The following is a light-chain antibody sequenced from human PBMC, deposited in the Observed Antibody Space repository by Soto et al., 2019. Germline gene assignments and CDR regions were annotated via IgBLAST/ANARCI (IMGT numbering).Light chain of an antibody. CDR1: SSDVGGYNY. CDR3: SSYTSSSTYVV. V-gene: IGLV2-14*01. Sequence: QSALTQPASVSGSPGQSITISCTGTSSDVGGYNYVSWYQQHPGKAPKLMIYDVSNRPSGVSNRFSGSKSGNTASLTISVLQADDEADYFFSSYTSSSTYVVFGGWNKLAVL. CDR2: DVS. J-gene: IGLJ2*01.